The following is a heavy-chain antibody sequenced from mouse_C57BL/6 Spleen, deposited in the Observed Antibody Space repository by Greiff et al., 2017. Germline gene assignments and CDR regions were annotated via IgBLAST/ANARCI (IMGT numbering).Heavy chain of an antibody. J-gene: IGHJ4*01. D-gene: IGHD6-2*01. Sequence: QVQLKQPGAELVMPGASVKLSCKASGYTFTSYWMHWVKQRPGQGLEWIGEIDPSDSYTNYNQKFKGKSTLTVDKSSSTAYMQLSSLTSEDSAVYYCARSSLRFYAMDYWGQGTSVTVSS. V-gene: IGHV1-69*01. CDR2: IDPSDSYT. CDR3: ARSSLRFYAMDY. CDR1: GYTFTSYW.